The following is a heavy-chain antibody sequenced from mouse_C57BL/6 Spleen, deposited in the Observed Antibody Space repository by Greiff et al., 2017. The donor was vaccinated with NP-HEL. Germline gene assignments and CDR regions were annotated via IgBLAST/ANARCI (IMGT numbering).Heavy chain of an antibody. D-gene: IGHD4-1*01. J-gene: IGHJ2*01. CDR2: IDPENGDP. CDR1: GFNIKDDY. Sequence: EVQLQQSGAELVRPGASVKLSCTASGFNIKDDYMHWVKKRPEQGLEWIGWIDPENGDPEYASKFQGKATVTADTSSNTAYLQLSSLTSEDTSVYDCTTTGSYDYWGQGTTLTVSS. CDR3: TTTGSYDY. V-gene: IGHV14-4*01.